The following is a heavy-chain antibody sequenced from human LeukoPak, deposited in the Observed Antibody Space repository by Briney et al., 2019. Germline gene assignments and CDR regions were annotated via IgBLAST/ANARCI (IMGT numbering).Heavy chain of an antibody. V-gene: IGHV3-11*01. Sequence: GGSLRLSCAASGFTFSDYYMSWIRQAPGKGLEWVSYISSSGSTIYYADSVKGRFTISRDNAKNSLYLQMNSLRAEDTAVYYCARDRLRIFGVVTYMIDYWGQGTLATVSS. CDR3: ARDRLRIFGVVTYMIDY. CDR1: GFTFSDYY. CDR2: ISSSGSTI. J-gene: IGHJ4*02. D-gene: IGHD3-3*01.